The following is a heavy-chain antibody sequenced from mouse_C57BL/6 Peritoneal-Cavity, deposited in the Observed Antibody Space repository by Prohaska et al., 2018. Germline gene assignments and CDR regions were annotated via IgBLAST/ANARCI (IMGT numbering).Heavy chain of an antibody. V-gene: IGHV12-3*01. CDR2: ITHSGET. CDR1: VFPITIGSY. J-gene: IGHJ1*03. D-gene: IGHD2-3*01. Sequence: QMQLQESGPGLVKPSQSLFLTCSITVFPITIGSYWFWIRQSPVKPLEWMGYITHSGETFYNPSLQSPISITRETSKNQFFLQLNSVTTEDTAMYYCAGDSDGYWYFDVWGTGTTVTVSS. CDR3: AGDSDGYWYFDV.